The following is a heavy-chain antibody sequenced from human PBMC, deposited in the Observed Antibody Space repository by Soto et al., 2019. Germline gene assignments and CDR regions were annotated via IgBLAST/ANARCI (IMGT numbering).Heavy chain of an antibody. CDR2: IYYSGST. Sequence: QLQLQESGPGLVKPSETLSLTCTVSGGSISSSSYYWGWIRQPPGKGLEWIGSIYYSGSTYDNLSLKSRVNISVDTSKNQFSLKLSSVTAADTAVYYCARITMVRLGTKYYYYGMDVWGQGTTVTVSS. J-gene: IGHJ6*02. D-gene: IGHD3-10*01. V-gene: IGHV4-39*01. CDR1: GGSISSSSYY. CDR3: ARITMVRLGTKYYYYGMDV.